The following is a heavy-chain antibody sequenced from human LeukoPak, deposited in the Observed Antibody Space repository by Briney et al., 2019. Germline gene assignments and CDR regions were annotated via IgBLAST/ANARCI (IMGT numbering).Heavy chain of an antibody. Sequence: QPGRSLRLSCAASGFTFSSYAMHWVRQAPGKGLGWVAVISYDGSNKYYADYVKGRFTISRDNSKNTLYLQMNSLRAEDTAVYYCAREDGYNYEGGSYWGQGTLVTVSS. CDR1: GFTFSSYA. J-gene: IGHJ4*02. V-gene: IGHV3-30-3*01. CDR2: ISYDGSNK. D-gene: IGHD5-24*01. CDR3: AREDGYNYEGGSY.